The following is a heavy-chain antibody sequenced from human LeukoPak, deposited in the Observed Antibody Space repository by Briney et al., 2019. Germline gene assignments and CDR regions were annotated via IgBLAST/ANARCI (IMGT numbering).Heavy chain of an antibody. CDR2: INHSGYT. Sequence: PSGTLSLTCAVSGVAFSNYYWSWVRQSPTKGLEWIGEINHSGYTNYNPSLKSRVTISIDTSKNQFSLMVTSVTAADTGVYYCTRAVAGHPDWGQGTLVTVAS. V-gene: IGHV4-34*01. CDR1: GVAFSNYY. J-gene: IGHJ4*02. CDR3: TRAVAGHPD. D-gene: IGHD6-19*01.